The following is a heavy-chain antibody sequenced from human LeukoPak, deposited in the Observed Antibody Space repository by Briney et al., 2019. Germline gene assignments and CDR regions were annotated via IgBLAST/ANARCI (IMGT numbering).Heavy chain of an antibody. Sequence: PGGSLRLSCTASGFTFSIYHMNWVRQAPGKGLEWVSTISGGGGSTYYADSVKGRFTISRDNSKNTLYLQVNSLRAEDTAVYYCAKGGKWDVTPFDYWGQGTLVTVSS. D-gene: IGHD1-26*01. J-gene: IGHJ4*02. CDR3: AKGGKWDVTPFDY. CDR2: ISGGGGST. V-gene: IGHV3-23*01. CDR1: GFTFSIYH.